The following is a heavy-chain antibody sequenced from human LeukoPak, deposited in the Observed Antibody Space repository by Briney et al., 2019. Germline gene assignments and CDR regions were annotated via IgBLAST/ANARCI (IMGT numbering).Heavy chain of an antibody. CDR2: IDPYTGNT. V-gene: IGHV1-2*02. CDR3: AREYSASEH. CDR1: GYTFVGYY. D-gene: IGHD5-12*01. J-gene: IGHJ4*02. Sequence: VASVTVSCTASGYTFVGYYLHWVRQAPGQGLEWMAWIDPYTGNTHYAQKFQGRITVTRDTSVSTAYMELSWLTSDDTARYYCAREYSASEHWGQGTLVTVSS.